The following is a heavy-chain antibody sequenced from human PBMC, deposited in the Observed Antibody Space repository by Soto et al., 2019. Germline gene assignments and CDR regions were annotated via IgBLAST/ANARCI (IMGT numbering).Heavy chain of an antibody. CDR3: ARIQGTAARPEHRYYYYYYGMDV. Sequence: EFGPTLVHPTQTLTLTCNFCGFSLSNSGMCMSWIRQPPGKALEWLALIDWDDDKYYSTSLKTRLTISKDTSKNQVVLTMPNMDPVDTATYYCARIQGTAARPEHRYYYYYYGMDVWGQGTTVTVSS. CDR2: IDWDDDK. V-gene: IGHV2-70*01. D-gene: IGHD6-6*01. J-gene: IGHJ6*02. CDR1: GFSLSNSGMC.